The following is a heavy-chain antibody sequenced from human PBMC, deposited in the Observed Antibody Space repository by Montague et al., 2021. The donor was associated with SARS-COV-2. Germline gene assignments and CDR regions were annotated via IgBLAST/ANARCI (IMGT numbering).Heavy chain of an antibody. CDR1: GASVSSSD. V-gene: IGHV4-59*02. CDR3: ARETMTADAFDI. D-gene: IGHD1-14*01. CDR2: FYSVGST. Sequence: SETLSLTCTVSGASVSSSDWGWIRQSPGKGLEWIGYFYSVGSTDYNPSLKSRVTISRDTSKNQFSLKVRSVTAADTAIYYCARETMTADAFDIWGQGTMVTVFS. J-gene: IGHJ3*02.